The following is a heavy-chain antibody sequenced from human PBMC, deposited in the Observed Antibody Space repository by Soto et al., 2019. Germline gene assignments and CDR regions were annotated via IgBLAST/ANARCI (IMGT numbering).Heavy chain of an antibody. CDR3: ARAPGIAVAENWFDP. J-gene: IGHJ5*02. Sequence: LSLTCTVSGGSISSGGYYWSWIRQHPGKGLEWIGYIYYSGSTYYNPSLKSRVTISVDTSKNQFSLKLSSVTAADTAVYYCARAPGIAVAENWFDPWGQGALVTVSS. CDR1: GGSISSGGYY. V-gene: IGHV4-31*03. D-gene: IGHD6-19*01. CDR2: IYYSGST.